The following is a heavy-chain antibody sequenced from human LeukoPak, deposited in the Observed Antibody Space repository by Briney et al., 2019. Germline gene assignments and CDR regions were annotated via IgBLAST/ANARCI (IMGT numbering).Heavy chain of an antibody. CDR3: ARQRGYYYDSSGYYFDY. CDR1: GGSISSTNW. V-gene: IGHV4-4*02. CDR2: ISLSGLT. J-gene: IGHJ4*02. Sequence: SETLSLTCGVSGGSISSTNWWSWVRQPPGQGLEWIGEISLSGLTNYNPSLKSRVTISVDTSKNQFSLKLSSVTAADTAVYYCARQRGYYYDSSGYYFDYWGQGTLVTVSS. D-gene: IGHD3-22*01.